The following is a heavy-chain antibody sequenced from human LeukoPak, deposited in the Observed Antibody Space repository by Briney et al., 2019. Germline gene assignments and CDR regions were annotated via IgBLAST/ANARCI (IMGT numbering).Heavy chain of an antibody. V-gene: IGHV1-18*01. CDR2: ISAYNGNT. CDR1: GYTFTSYG. J-gene: IGHJ4*02. D-gene: IGHD3-10*01. Sequence: ASVKVSCKASGYTFTSYGISWVRQAPGQGLEWMGWISAYNGNTNYAQKFQGRVTITADESTSTAYMELSSLRSEDTAVYYCAREARLDHYGSGPGDYWGQGTLVTVSS. CDR3: AREARLDHYGSGPGDY.